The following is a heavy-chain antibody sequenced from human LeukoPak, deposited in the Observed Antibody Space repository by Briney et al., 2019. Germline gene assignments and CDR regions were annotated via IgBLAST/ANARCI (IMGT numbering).Heavy chain of an antibody. V-gene: IGHV4-59*08. J-gene: IGHJ4*02. CDR3: ARRTPYYDFWSDDGGYFDY. Sequence: SETLSLTCTVSGGSISSYYWSWIRQPPGKGLEWIGYIYYSGSTNYNPSLKSRVTISVDTSKNQFSLKLSSVTAADTAVYYCARRTPYYDFWSDDGGYFDYWGQGTLVTVSS. CDR1: GGSISSYY. CDR2: IYYSGST. D-gene: IGHD3-3*01.